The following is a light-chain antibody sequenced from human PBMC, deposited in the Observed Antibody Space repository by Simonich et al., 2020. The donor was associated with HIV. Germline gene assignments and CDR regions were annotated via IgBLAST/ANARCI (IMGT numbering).Light chain of an antibody. CDR2: DAS. Sequence: EIVLTQSPGTLSLSPGERATLSCRASQSVSSSYLDGYQQKPGLAPRLLIYDASSRATGIPDRFIGSGSGTDFTLTISRLEPEDFAVYYCQQYGSSHQTFGQGTKLEIK. J-gene: IGKJ2*01. CDR3: QQYGSSHQT. V-gene: IGKV3-20*01. CDR1: QSVSSSY.